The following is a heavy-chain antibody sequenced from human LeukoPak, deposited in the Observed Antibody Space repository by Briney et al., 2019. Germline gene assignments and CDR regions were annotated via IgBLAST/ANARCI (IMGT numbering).Heavy chain of an antibody. Sequence: GGSLRLSCAASGFTFSDYNMRWIRQAPGKGLEWVSSISRSGSTKYYADSVKGRFTISRDNAKNSLYLQMNSLRAEDTAVCYCARGYYYDSSGYDYWGQGTLVTVSS. CDR1: GFTFSDYN. CDR2: ISRSGSTK. CDR3: ARGYYYDSSGYDY. J-gene: IGHJ4*02. V-gene: IGHV3-11*04. D-gene: IGHD3-22*01.